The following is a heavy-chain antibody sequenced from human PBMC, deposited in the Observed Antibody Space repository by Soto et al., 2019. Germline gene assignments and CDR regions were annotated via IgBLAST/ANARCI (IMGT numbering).Heavy chain of an antibody. V-gene: IGHV4-30-4*01. D-gene: IGHD4-17*01. Sequence: PSETLSLTCTVSGGSISSGDYYWSWIRQPPGKGLEWIGYIYYSGSTYYNPSLKSRVTISVDTSKNQFSLKLSSVTAADTAVYYCARDRESGGDYGLDPWGQGTLVTVSS. CDR1: GGSISSGDYY. CDR3: ARDRESGGDYGLDP. CDR2: IYYSGST. J-gene: IGHJ5*02.